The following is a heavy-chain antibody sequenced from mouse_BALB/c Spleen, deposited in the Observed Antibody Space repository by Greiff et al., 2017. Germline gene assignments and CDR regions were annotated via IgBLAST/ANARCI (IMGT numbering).Heavy chain of an antibody. CDR3: ARTGSYAMDY. J-gene: IGHJ4*01. CDR2: IDPANGNI. Sequence: VQLHQPGAELVKPGAPVKLSCTPPAFNIQATYMHWVKQRPEQGLEWIGRIDPANGNIKYDPKFQGKATITADTSSNTAYLQLSSLTSEDTAVYYCARTGSYAMDYWGQGTSVTVSS. V-gene: IGHV14-3*02. CDR1: AFNIQATY. D-gene: IGHD4-1*01.